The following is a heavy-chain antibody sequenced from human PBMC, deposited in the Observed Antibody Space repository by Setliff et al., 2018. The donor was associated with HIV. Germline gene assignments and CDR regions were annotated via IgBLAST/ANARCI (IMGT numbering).Heavy chain of an antibody. D-gene: IGHD1-26*01. J-gene: IGHJ4*02. Sequence: PGGSLRLSCTVSGLNFSNAWMSWVRQAPGKGLEWVGHIKSKIDGETTDYAAPGKGRITISRDDSKNTLSLQMNSLKTEDTAVYYCARDPILGGPDFFDYWGQGTLVTVS. CDR1: GLNFSNAW. CDR3: ARDPILGGPDFFDY. V-gene: IGHV3-15*01. CDR2: IKSKIDGETT.